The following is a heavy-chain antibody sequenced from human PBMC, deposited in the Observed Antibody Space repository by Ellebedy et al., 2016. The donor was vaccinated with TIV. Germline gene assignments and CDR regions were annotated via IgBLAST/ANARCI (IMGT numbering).Heavy chain of an antibody. J-gene: IGHJ3*02. Sequence: GESLKISXKGSGYSFTSYWIGWVRQMPGKGLEWMGMIYPGDSDARYSPSFQGHVTMSADKSISVAYLQWRSLKASDTATYYCARRGYDNAKDAFHIWGQGTVVTVSS. CDR3: ARRGYDNAKDAFHI. V-gene: IGHV5-51*01. D-gene: IGHD3-9*01. CDR1: GYSFTSYW. CDR2: IYPGDSDA.